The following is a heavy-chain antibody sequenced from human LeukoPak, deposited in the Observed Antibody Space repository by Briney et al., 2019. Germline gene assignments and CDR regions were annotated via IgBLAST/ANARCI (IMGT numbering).Heavy chain of an antibody. CDR3: AGVPTTVTTKNWFDP. CDR2: INHSGST. V-gene: IGHV4-34*01. Sequence: SETLSLACTVSGGSISSYYWSWIRQPPGKGLEWIGEINHSGSTNYNPSLKSRVTISVDTSKNQFSLKLSSVTAADTAVYYCAGVPTTVTTKNWFDPWGQGTLVTVSP. CDR1: GGSISSYY. J-gene: IGHJ5*02. D-gene: IGHD4-17*01.